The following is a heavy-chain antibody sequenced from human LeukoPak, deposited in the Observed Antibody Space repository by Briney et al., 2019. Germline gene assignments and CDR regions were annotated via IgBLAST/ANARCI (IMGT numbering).Heavy chain of an antibody. CDR1: GFTFSSYA. J-gene: IGHJ4*02. CDR2: ISENGGTT. Sequence: GGSLRLSCAASGFTFSSYALSWFRQAPGKGLDWVSGISENGGTTFYADSVKGRFTITRDSSKNTLYLQMSSLRPEDTAVYYCAKDRGSCSGDSCYSVDYWGQGTLVTVSS. V-gene: IGHV3-23*01. CDR3: AKDRGSCSGDSCYSVDY. D-gene: IGHD2-15*01.